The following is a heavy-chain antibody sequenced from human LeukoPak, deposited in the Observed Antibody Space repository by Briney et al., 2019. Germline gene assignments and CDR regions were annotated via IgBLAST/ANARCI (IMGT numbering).Heavy chain of an antibody. Sequence: ASVKVSCKASGYTFTSYGISWVRRAPGQGLEWMGWISAYNGNTNYAQKLQGRVTMTTDTSTSTAYMELRSLRSDDTAVYYCARGPHQAEAGAALNWFDPWGQGTLVTVSS. CDR2: ISAYNGNT. D-gene: IGHD1-14*01. J-gene: IGHJ5*02. CDR3: ARGPHQAEAGAALNWFDP. V-gene: IGHV1-18*01. CDR1: GYTFTSYG.